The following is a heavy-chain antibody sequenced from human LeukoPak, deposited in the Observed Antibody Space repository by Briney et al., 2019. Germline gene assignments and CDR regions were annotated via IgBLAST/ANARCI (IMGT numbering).Heavy chain of an antibody. V-gene: IGHV3-30*18. J-gene: IGHJ4*02. CDR3: AKDRGYGEHEPFES. CDR1: GFTFSDYA. CDR2: SAHDEVGK. D-gene: IGHD4/OR15-4a*01. Sequence: GGSLRLSCVGSGFTFSDYAIHWVRQAPGKGLEWVAVSAHDEVGKQFADSVKGRFTLSRDNSRDSVHLQMNRLRDEDTAVYYCAKDRGYGEHEPFESWGQGSLVTVSS.